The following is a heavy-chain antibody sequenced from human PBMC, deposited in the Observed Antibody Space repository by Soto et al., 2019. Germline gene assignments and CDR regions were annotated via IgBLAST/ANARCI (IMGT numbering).Heavy chain of an antibody. J-gene: IGHJ4*02. CDR3: ARDNRGSFDY. CDR1: GFTFSDSW. D-gene: IGHD7-27*01. CDR2: MNQDGSEK. V-gene: IGHV3-7*03. Sequence: VGSLRLSCAASGFTFSDSWMTWVRQAPGKGLEWVANMNQDGSEKYYEDSVQGRFTISRDNAKYSLSLQMNSLRAEDTAVYFCARDNRGSFDYWGQGALVTVSS.